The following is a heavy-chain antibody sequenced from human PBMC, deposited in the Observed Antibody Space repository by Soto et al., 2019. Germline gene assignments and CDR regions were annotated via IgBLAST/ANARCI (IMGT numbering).Heavy chain of an antibody. J-gene: IGHJ5*02. Sequence: PSQTLSLTCVISGDSVSSNSAAWNWIRQSPSRGLEWLGRTYYRSKWYNDYAVSVKSRITINSDTSKNQFSLQLNSVTPEDTAVYFCARTLSSSAENWFDPWGQGTLVTVSS. CDR2: TYYRSKWYN. CDR1: GDSVSSNSAA. CDR3: ARTLSSSAENWFDP. V-gene: IGHV6-1*01. D-gene: IGHD6-6*01.